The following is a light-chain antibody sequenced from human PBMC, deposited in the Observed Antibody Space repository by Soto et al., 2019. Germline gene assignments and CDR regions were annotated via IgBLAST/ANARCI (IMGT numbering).Light chain of an antibody. CDR1: SSDVGRYNY. Sequence: QSVLTQPASVSASPGQSITISCTGTSSDVGRYNYVSWYQQHPGKAPKLMIHEVSYRPSGVSSRFSGSKSGNTASLTISWLQAEDEADYYCSSYTSTPTLYVFGTGTQLTVL. J-gene: IGLJ1*01. CDR3: SSYTSTPTLYV. V-gene: IGLV2-14*01. CDR2: EVS.